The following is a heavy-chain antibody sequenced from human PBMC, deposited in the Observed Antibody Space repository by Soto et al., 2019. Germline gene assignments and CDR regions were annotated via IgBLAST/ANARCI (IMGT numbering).Heavy chain of an antibody. D-gene: IGHD3-22*01. CDR3: AAAGITTIVVPWAAFDI. Sequence: ASVKVSCKASGGTFSSYAISWVRQAPGQGLEWMGGIIPIFGTANYAQRFQGRVTITADESTSTAYMELSSLRSEDTAVYYCAAAGITTIVVPWAAFDIWGQGTMVTVSS. V-gene: IGHV1-69*13. J-gene: IGHJ3*02. CDR1: GGTFSSYA. CDR2: IIPIFGTA.